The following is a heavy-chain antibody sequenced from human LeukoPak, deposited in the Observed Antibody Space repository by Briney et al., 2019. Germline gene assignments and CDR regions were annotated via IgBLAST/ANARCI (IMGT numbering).Heavy chain of an antibody. Sequence: ASVKVSCKASGYTFTTNGVSWVRQAPGQGLEWLAWISPYDGDTNYTPDLQGRVTLSTDTSTSTAYMELTSLRSDDTAVYCCARLRGGFYSSRDAFDIWGQGTMVTVSS. J-gene: IGHJ3*02. CDR2: ISPYDGDT. V-gene: IGHV1-18*04. CDR3: ARLRGGFYSSRDAFDI. CDR1: GYTFTTNG. D-gene: IGHD2-2*01.